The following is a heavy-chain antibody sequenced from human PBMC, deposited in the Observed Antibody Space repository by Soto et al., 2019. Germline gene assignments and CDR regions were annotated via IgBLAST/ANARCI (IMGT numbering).Heavy chain of an antibody. CDR1: GFTCSSYA. D-gene: IGHD1-26*01. Sequence: QVQLVESGGGVVQPGRSLRLSCAASGFTCSSYAMHWVRQAPGKGLEWVAVIWYDGTNKYYADSVKGRFTISRDNSKNTLYLQMNSLRAEDTAVYYCARAQSSGNYYSDYWGQGTLVTVSS. CDR2: IWYDGTNK. V-gene: IGHV3-33*01. J-gene: IGHJ4*02. CDR3: ARAQSSGNYYSDY.